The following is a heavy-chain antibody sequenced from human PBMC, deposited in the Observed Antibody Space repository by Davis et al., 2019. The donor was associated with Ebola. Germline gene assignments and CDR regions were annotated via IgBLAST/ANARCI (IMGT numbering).Heavy chain of an antibody. V-gene: IGHV1-69*08. CDR1: GGTFCNYT. J-gene: IGHJ5*02. CDR3: TRGKWFDP. CDR2: VIPILGTA. Sequence: SVKVSCKASGGTFCNYTFHWVRQAPGQGLEWMGRVIPILGTADYAQRFQGRVTITADTSTHTAYMELSRLRSDDTAMYYCTRGKWFDPWGQGTLVAVSS.